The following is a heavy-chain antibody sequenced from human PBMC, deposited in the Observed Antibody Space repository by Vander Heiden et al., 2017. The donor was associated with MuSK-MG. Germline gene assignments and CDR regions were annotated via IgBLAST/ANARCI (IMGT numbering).Heavy chain of an antibody. J-gene: IGHJ3*02. V-gene: IGHV1-24*01. Sequence: QVQLRLSGAEGKKPGASGKVSGKVSGYTLTELSMHWVRHAPGKGREWMVGVDPEDGETIYAQKFQGRVTMTEDTSTDTAYMELSSLRSEDTAVYYCATERGFGEAVDAFDIWGQGTMVTVSS. CDR3: ATERGFGEAVDAFDI. CDR2: VDPEDGET. CDR1: GYTLTELS. D-gene: IGHD3-10*01.